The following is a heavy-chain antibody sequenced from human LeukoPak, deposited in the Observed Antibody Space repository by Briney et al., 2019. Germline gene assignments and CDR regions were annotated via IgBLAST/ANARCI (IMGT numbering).Heavy chain of an antibody. J-gene: IGHJ4*02. CDR2: IYYSVST. Sequence: PSETLSLTCTVSGDSISSGDYYWSWIRQPPGKGLEWIGYIYYSVSTKYNPSLKSRVTISVDTSKNQFSLNLNSLTAADTAVYYCARSGWMSGYIDYWGQGTLVTVSS. D-gene: IGHD3-10*01. V-gene: IGHV4-61*08. CDR3: ARSGWMSGYIDY. CDR1: GDSISSGDYY.